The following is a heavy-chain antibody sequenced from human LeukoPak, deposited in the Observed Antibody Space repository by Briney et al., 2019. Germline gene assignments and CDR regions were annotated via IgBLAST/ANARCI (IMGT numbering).Heavy chain of an antibody. Sequence: ASVKVSCKASGGTFSSYAISWVRQAPGQGLEWMGGIIPIFGTANYAQKFQGRVTITADKSTSTAYMELSSLRSEDTAVYYCARDRWILRFLEWLPRTDYYMDVWGKGTTVTVSS. CDR3: ARDRWILRFLEWLPRTDYYMDV. CDR1: GGTFSSYA. CDR2: IIPIFGTA. J-gene: IGHJ6*03. D-gene: IGHD3-3*01. V-gene: IGHV1-69*06.